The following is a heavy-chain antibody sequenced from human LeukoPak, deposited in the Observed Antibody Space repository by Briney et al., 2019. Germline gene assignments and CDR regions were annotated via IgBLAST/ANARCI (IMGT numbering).Heavy chain of an antibody. CDR2: INPNSGGT. V-gene: IGHV1-2*02. D-gene: IGHD1-1*01. Sequence: GASVKVSCKASGYTFTGFYIHWVRQAPGQGLEWMGWINPNSGGTNFAQKFQGRVTMTRDTSISTAYMELSSLRSEDTAVYYCARVGRDNWNDHFDYWGQGTLVTVSS. J-gene: IGHJ4*02. CDR3: ARVGRDNWNDHFDY. CDR1: GYTFTGFY.